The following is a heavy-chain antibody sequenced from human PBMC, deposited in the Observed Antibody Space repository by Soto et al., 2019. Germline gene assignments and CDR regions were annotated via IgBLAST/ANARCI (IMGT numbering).Heavy chain of an antibody. CDR2: IYYSGST. CDR3: ASTKVGIGRGWYGIFDY. Sequence: SETLSLTCTVSGGSISSYYWSWIRQPPGKGLEWIGYIYYSGSTNYNPSLKSRVTISVDTSKNQFSLKLSSVTAADTAVYYCASTKVGIGRGWYGIFDYWGQGTLVTVYS. V-gene: IGHV4-59*01. J-gene: IGHJ4*02. D-gene: IGHD6-19*01. CDR1: GGSISSYY.